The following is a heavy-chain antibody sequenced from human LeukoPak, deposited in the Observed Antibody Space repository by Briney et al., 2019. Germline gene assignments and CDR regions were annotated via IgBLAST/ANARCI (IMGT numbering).Heavy chain of an antibody. CDR3: ASPTYCSSTSCPLGYYGMDV. J-gene: IGHJ6*02. CDR1: GYTFTSYY. V-gene: IGHV1-46*01. Sequence: GASVKVSCKASGYTFTSYYMHWVRQAPGQGLEWMGIINPSGGSTSYAQKFQGRVTMTRDTSTSTVYMELSSLRSEDTAVYYCASPTYCSSTSCPLGYYGMDVWGQGTTVTVSS. D-gene: IGHD2-2*01. CDR2: INPSGGST.